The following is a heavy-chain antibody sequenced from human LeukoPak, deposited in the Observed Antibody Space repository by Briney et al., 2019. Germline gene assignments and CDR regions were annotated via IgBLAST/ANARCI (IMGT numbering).Heavy chain of an antibody. CDR3: AKQVGDCSGISCYSPWFDP. J-gene: IGHJ5*02. V-gene: IGHV3-30-3*01. D-gene: IGHD2-15*01. CDR2: ISYDGSNK. Sequence: GRSLRLSCAASGFTFSSYAMHWVRQAPGKGLEWVAVISYDGSNKYYADSVKGRFTISRDNSKNTLYLQMNSLRAEDTAVYYCAKQVGDCSGISCYSPWFDPWGQGTLVTVSS. CDR1: GFTFSSYA.